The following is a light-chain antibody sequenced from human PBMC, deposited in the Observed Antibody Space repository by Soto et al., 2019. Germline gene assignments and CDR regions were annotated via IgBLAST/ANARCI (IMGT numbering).Light chain of an antibody. CDR1: SRDIGGYNY. CDR3: SSYTSTGPHV. J-gene: IGLJ1*01. CDR2: DVS. V-gene: IGLV2-14*01. Sequence: QSALTQPASVSGSPGQSITISCTGTSRDIGGYNYVCWYQQHPDKVPKLMIYDVSNRPSGVSNRFSGSKSGNTAYLTISGLQAEDEADYYCSSYTSTGPHVFGTGTKLPS.